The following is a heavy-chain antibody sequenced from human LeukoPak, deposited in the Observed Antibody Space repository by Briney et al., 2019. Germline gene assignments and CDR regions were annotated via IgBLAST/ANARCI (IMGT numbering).Heavy chain of an antibody. D-gene: IGHD3-3*01. J-gene: IGHJ4*02. CDR3: AKDPYYDFWSAYPPGY. CDR2: IYAGGSA. Sequence: SQTLSLTCSVSGGSISSENYDWSWIRQPAGKGLEWIGRIYAGGSANYNPSLKSRVTISVDTSKNQFSLKLNSVTAADTAVYYCAKDPYYDFWSAYPPGYWGQGTLVTVSS. V-gene: IGHV4-61*02. CDR1: GGSISSENYD.